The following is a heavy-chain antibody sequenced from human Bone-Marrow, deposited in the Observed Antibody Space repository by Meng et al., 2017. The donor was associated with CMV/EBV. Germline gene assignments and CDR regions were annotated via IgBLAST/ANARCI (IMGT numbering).Heavy chain of an antibody. CDR1: GFTFSNIA. V-gene: IGHV3-23*01. D-gene: IGHD2-2*01. Sequence: GESLKISCAASGFTFSNIAMAWVRQAPGKGLEWVSGISNTGGNTYYADSVKGRFTISRDNSKNTLYLQMNSLRAEDTAVYYCAKDRAIVVVPAAKGELFDYWGQGTLVTVSS. J-gene: IGHJ4*02. CDR2: ISNTGGNT. CDR3: AKDRAIVVVPAAKGELFDY.